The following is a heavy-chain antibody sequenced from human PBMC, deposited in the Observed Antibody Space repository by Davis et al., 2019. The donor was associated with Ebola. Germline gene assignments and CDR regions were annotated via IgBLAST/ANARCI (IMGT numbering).Heavy chain of an antibody. CDR1: GFTFSNYA. V-gene: IGHV3-23*01. CDR3: ANPRRAAGMIFDY. J-gene: IGHJ4*02. CDR2: ISGGGYAT. Sequence: PGGSLRLSCAASGFTFSNYAMSWVRQAPGKGLEWVSAISGGGYATYSADSVKGRFTISRDNSKNTLYLQMNSLRAEDTAVYYCANPRRAAGMIFDYWGQGTLVTVSS. D-gene: IGHD6-13*01.